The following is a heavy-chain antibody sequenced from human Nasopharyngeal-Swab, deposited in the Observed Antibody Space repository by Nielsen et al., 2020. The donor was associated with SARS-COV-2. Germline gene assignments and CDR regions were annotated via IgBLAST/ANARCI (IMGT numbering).Heavy chain of an antibody. D-gene: IGHD3-10*02. J-gene: IGHJ3*02. Sequence: SETLSLTCTVYGGSISSGSYYWSWIRQPAGKGLEWIGRIYTSGSTNYNPSLKSRVTISVDTSKNQFSLKLSSVTAADTAVYYCARNVYVHDAFDIWGQGTMVTVSS. CDR2: IYTSGST. V-gene: IGHV4-61*02. CDR1: GGSISSGSYY. CDR3: ARNVYVHDAFDI.